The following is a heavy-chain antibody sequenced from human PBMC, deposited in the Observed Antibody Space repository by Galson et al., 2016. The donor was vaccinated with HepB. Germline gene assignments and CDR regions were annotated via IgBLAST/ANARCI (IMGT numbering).Heavy chain of an antibody. J-gene: IGHJ5*02. Sequence: SLRLSCAASGLTFSDFYMSWIRQAPGKRLEWVSYISSSSSHTNYADSVKGRFTISRDNANNSLYLQMNSLRVEDTAVYYCARVDYGSGWREGWFDPWGQGTLVTVSS. V-gene: IGHV3-11*06. CDR1: GLTFSDFY. CDR3: ARVDYGSGWREGWFDP. CDR2: ISSSSSHT. D-gene: IGHD6-19*01.